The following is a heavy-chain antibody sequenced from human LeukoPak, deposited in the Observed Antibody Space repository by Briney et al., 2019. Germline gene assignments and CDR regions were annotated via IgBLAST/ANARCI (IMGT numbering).Heavy chain of an antibody. CDR1: GGSISSSSYY. CDR3: ARHHHGYSYGPTFDY. J-gene: IGHJ4*02. Sequence: SETLSLTCTVSGGSISSSSYYWGWIRQPPGKGLEWIGSIYYSGSTYYNPSLKSRVTISVDTSKNQFSLKLSSVTAADTAVYYCARHHHGYSYGPTFDYWGQGTLVTVSS. V-gene: IGHV4-39*01. D-gene: IGHD5-18*01. CDR2: IYYSGST.